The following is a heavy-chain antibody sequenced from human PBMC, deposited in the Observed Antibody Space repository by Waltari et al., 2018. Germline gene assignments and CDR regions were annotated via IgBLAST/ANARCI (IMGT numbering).Heavy chain of an antibody. CDR3: ARDMKQQLVLPGAFDI. V-gene: IGHV1-69*10. CDR1: GGTFSSYA. D-gene: IGHD6-13*01. CDR2: IIPILGIA. J-gene: IGHJ3*02. Sequence: QVQLVQSGAEVKKPGSSVKVSCKASGGTFSSYAISWVRQAPGQGLEWMGGIIPILGIANYAQKFQGRVTITADKSTSTAYMELSSLRSEDTAVYYCARDMKQQLVLPGAFDIWGQGTMVTVSS.